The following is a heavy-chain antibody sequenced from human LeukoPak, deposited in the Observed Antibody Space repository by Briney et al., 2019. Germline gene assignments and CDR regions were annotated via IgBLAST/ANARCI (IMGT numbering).Heavy chain of an antibody. D-gene: IGHD4-17*01. CDR2: IRYDGSNK. J-gene: IGHJ5*02. CDR3: ARLSTVPPFNWFDP. CDR1: GFTFSSYG. Sequence: GGSLRLSCAASGFTFSSYGMHWVRQAPGKGLEWVAVIRYDGSNKYYADSVKGRFTISRDNSKNTLYLQMNSLRAEDTAVYYCARLSTVPPFNWFDPWGQGTLVTVSS. V-gene: IGHV3-33*08.